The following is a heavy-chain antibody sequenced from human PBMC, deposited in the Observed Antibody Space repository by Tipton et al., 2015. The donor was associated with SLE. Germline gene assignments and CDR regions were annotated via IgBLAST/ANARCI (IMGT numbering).Heavy chain of an antibody. D-gene: IGHD3-16*02. CDR1: GFTFSSNW. CDR2: IYYSGDT. V-gene: IGHV4-59*01. J-gene: IGHJ4*02. CDR3: ARDRLGGVIVTTFDY. Sequence: LRLSCAASGFTFSSNWMSWVRQPPGRGLEWIGSIYYSGDTHYNPSLNSRVTISVDMSKNQLSLNLISVTAADTAVYYCARDRLGGVIVTTFDYWGQGTLFTVSS.